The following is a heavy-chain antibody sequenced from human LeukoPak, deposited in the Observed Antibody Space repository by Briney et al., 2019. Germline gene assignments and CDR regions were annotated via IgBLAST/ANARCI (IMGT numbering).Heavy chain of an antibody. V-gene: IGHV1-18*04. D-gene: IGHD3-3*01. J-gene: IGHJ4*02. Sequence: ASVKVSCKASGYSFTNNAVSWVRQAPGQGLEWMGWINPLNGHTDYAQKFQGRVTMTRDTNTGTFYMELRSLRSDDTAVYYCAREGDFGSYPFDYWGQGTLVIVAS. CDR2: INPLNGHT. CDR1: GYSFTNNA. CDR3: AREGDFGSYPFDY.